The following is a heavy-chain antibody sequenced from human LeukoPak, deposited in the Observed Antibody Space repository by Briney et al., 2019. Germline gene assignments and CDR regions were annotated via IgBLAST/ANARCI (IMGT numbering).Heavy chain of an antibody. CDR2: INSDGRST. CDR3: ARSTTVTQNPFDY. Sequence: GGSLRLSCAASGFTFSNYWMHWVRQAPGKGLVWVSRINSDGRSTSYADSVKGRFTIPRDNAKNTLYLQMNSLRAEDTAMYYCARSTTVTQNPFDYWGQGTLVTVSS. D-gene: IGHD4-17*01. J-gene: IGHJ4*02. CDR1: GFTFSNYW. V-gene: IGHV3-74*01.